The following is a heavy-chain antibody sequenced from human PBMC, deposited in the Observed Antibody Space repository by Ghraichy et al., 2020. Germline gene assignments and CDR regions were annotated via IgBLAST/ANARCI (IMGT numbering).Heavy chain of an antibody. D-gene: IGHD3-10*01. CDR1: GFTFSSYG. J-gene: IGHJ4*02. CDR2: ISYDGSNK. CDR3: ATSFKGRYYYGSGSLAHPFDY. Sequence: LSLTCAASGFTFSSYGMHWVRQAPGKGLEWVAVISYDGSNKYYADSVKGRFTISRDNSKNTLYLQMNSLRAEDTAVYYCATSFKGRYYYGSGSLAHPFDYWGQGTLVTVSS. V-gene: IGHV3-30*03.